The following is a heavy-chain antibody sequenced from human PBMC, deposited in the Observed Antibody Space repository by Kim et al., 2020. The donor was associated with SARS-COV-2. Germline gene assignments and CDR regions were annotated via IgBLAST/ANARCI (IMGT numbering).Heavy chain of an antibody. V-gene: IGHV5-51*01. D-gene: IGHD1-7*01. CDR2: IYPADSDT. Sequence: GESLKISCKGSGFTLTTNWIAWVRQMPGKGLEWMGIIYPADSDTRYSPSFQGQVTISADKSISTAYLQWSSLKASDTAMYYCAKLGGTTKSFDYWGQGTLVTVSS. CDR3: AKLGGTTKSFDY. CDR1: GFTLTTNW. J-gene: IGHJ4*02.